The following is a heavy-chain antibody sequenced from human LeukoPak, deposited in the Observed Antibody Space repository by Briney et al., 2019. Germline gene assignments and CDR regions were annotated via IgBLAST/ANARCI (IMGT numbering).Heavy chain of an antibody. J-gene: IGHJ4*02. CDR1: GYTFTGYY. CDR2: INPNSGGT. D-gene: IGHD3-10*01. CDR3: ARKAWFGESNPFDY. V-gene: IGHV1-2*02. Sequence: APVKVSCKASGYTFTGYYMHWARQAPGQGLEWMGWINPNSGGTNYAQKFQGRVTMTRDTSISTAYMELSRLRSDDTAVYYCARKAWFGESNPFDYWGQGTLVTVSS.